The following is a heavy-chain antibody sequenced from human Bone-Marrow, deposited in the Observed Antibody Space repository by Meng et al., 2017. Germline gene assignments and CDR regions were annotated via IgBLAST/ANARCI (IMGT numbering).Heavy chain of an antibody. V-gene: IGHV4-59*01. D-gene: IGHD2-15*01. Sequence: SETLSLTCTVSGCTISSYYWSWIRQPPGKGLEWIGYIYYSGSTNYNPSFKSRVTISVDTSTNQCSLKLSSVTAADTAAYYYARDPATVYYYYGLDVWAQGTTVTVSS. CDR3: ARDPATVYYYYGLDV. CDR2: IYYSGST. CDR1: GCTISSYY. J-gene: IGHJ6*02.